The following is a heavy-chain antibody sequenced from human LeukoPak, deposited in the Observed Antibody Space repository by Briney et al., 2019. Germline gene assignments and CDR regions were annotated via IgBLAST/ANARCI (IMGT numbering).Heavy chain of an antibody. CDR2: ISSGSVLM. J-gene: IGHJ5*02. Sequence: GGSLRLSCAVSGFTFSTYYMSWVRQAPGKGLELVSSISSGSVLMSYADSVRGRFTISRDNSKNTVYLQMNNMRVDDTAVYYCARVAGWHWFDPWGQGTLVTVSS. CDR1: GFTFSTYY. D-gene: IGHD6-19*01. V-gene: IGHV3-21*04. CDR3: ARVAGWHWFDP.